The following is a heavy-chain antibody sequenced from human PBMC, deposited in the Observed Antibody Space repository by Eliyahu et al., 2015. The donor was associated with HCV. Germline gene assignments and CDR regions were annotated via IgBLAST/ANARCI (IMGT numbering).Heavy chain of an antibody. Sequence: EVQLVESGGGLVQPGGSXXLSCAASGFXFSSYSMNWVRQAPGKGLEWXSYISSSSSTIYYADSVKGRFTISRDNAKNSLYLQMNSLRDEDTAVYYCARDRIRFLEWIYGMDVWGQGTTVTVSS. J-gene: IGHJ6*02. CDR1: GFXFSSYS. D-gene: IGHD3-3*01. V-gene: IGHV3-48*02. CDR2: ISSSSSTI. CDR3: ARDRIRFLEWIYGMDV.